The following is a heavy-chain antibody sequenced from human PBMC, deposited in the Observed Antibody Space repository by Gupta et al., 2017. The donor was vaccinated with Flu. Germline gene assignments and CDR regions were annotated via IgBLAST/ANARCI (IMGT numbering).Heavy chain of an antibody. CDR1: GFTFSSYA. J-gene: IGHJ4*02. V-gene: IGHV3-23*01. Sequence: EVQLLESGGGLVQPGGSLRLSCAASGFTFSSYAMSWVGQAPGKGLEWVSAISGSGGSTYYADSVKGRFTISRDNSKNTLYLQMNSLRAEDTAVYYCAKAWYYYGSGSYFYYFDYWGQGTLVTVSS. D-gene: IGHD3-10*01. CDR2: ISGSGGST. CDR3: AKAWYYYGSGSYFYYFDY.